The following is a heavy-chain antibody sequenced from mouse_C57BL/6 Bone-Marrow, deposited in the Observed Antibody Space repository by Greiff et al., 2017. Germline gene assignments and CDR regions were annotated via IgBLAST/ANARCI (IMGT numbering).Heavy chain of an antibody. CDR2: IWSGGST. CDR3: ARPDGYDGYFDV. D-gene: IGHD2-2*01. CDR1: GFSLTSYG. V-gene: IGHV2-2*01. J-gene: IGHJ1*03. Sequence: QVQLKESGPGLVQPSQSLSITCTVSGFSLTSYGVHWARQSPGKGLEWLGVIWSGGSTDYNAAFIYRLSISTDNSTSQVFFKMNSLQAADTAIYYCARPDGYDGYFDVWGTGTTVTVSS.